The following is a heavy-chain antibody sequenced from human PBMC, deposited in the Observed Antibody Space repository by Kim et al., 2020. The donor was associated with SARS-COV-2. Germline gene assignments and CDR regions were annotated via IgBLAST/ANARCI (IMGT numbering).Heavy chain of an antibody. CDR3: ARVLADYYDSSGYSNNYYYYYGMDV. D-gene: IGHD3-22*01. J-gene: IGHJ6*02. V-gene: IGHV1-69*13. CDR1: GGTFSSYA. CDR2: IIPIFGTA. Sequence: SVKVSCKASGGTFSSYAISWVRQAPGQGLEWMGGIIPIFGTANYAQKFQGRVTITADESTSTAYMELSSLRSEDTAVYYCARVLADYYDSSGYSNNYYYYYGMDVWGQGTTVTVSS.